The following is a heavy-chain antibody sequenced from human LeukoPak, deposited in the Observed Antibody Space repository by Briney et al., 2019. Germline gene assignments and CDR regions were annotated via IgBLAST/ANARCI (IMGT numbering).Heavy chain of an antibody. V-gene: IGHV3-30*04. Sequence: GGSLRLSCAASGFTFSSYAMHWVRQAPGKGLEWVAVISYDGSNKYYADSVKGRFTISRDNSKSTLYLQMNSLRAEDTAVYYCARQIIVGAAKTFDYWGQGTLVTVSS. CDR1: GFTFSSYA. D-gene: IGHD1-26*01. CDR2: ISYDGSNK. J-gene: IGHJ4*02. CDR3: ARQIIVGAAKTFDY.